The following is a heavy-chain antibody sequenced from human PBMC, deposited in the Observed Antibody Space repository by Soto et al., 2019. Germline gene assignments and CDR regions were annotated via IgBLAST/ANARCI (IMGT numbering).Heavy chain of an antibody. Sequence: GGSLRLSCAASGFTFSSYGMHWVRQAPGKGLEWVAVIWYDGSNKYYADSVKGRFTISRDNSKNTLYLQMNSLRAEDTAVYYCARRYFLEWSYYMDVWGKGTTVTVSS. CDR2: IWYDGSNK. J-gene: IGHJ6*03. V-gene: IGHV3-33*01. CDR1: GFTFSSYG. CDR3: ARRYFLEWSYYMDV. D-gene: IGHD3-3*01.